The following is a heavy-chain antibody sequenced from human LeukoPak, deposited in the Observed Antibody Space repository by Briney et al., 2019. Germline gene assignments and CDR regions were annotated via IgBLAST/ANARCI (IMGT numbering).Heavy chain of an antibody. CDR1: GFTFSSYW. D-gene: IGHD6-6*01. Sequence: GGSLRLSCAASGFTFSSYWMHWVRQAPGKGLVWVSRVSSEGSSISYADSVKGRFTISRDNAKNALYLQMNSLRAEDTAVYYCAKDRQLVLDYWGQGTLVTVSS. CDR3: AKDRQLVLDY. CDR2: VSSEGSSI. J-gene: IGHJ4*02. V-gene: IGHV3-74*01.